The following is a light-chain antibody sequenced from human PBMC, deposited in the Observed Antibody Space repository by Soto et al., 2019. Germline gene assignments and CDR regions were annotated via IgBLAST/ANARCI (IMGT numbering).Light chain of an antibody. V-gene: IGLV2-14*03. CDR1: YSDIGGYKH. CDR2: DAR. Sequence: SVLTQPASVSASSGQSITISCLGTYSDIGGYKHVSWYHQHPGKVTKHIIYDARRRPSGISNRFSASESANTASLTISGLQADNEADYYCSSYTSSTSLLIFGAGTKVTVL. J-gene: IGLJ1*01. CDR3: SSYTSSTSLLI.